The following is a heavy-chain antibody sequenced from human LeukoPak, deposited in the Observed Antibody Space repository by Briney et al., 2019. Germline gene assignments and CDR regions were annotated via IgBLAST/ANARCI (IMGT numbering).Heavy chain of an antibody. Sequence: SGTLSLTCAVSGGSISSSNWLSWVRQPPGKGLDWIGEIYHSGSTNYSPSLKSRVTISVDKSKNQFSLKLSSVTAADTAVYYCARTDDYGDSRGAFDIWGQGTMVTVSS. CDR1: GGSISSSNW. J-gene: IGHJ3*02. CDR2: IYHSGST. CDR3: ARTDDYGDSRGAFDI. V-gene: IGHV4-4*02. D-gene: IGHD4-17*01.